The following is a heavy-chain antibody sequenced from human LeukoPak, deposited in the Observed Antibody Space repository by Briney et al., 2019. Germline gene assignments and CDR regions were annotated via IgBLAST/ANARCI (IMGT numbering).Heavy chain of an antibody. J-gene: IGHJ4*02. CDR1: GGSISSYY. V-gene: IGHV4-4*07. D-gene: IGHD6-13*01. Sequence: SETLSLTCTVSGGSISSYYWSWIRQPAGKGLEWIGRIYTSGSTNYNPSLKSRVTMSVDTSKNQFSLKLSSVTAADTAVYYCARELMGSSWLRGGSYYFDYWGQGTLVTVSS. CDR3: ARELMGSSWLRGGSYYFDY. CDR2: IYTSGST.